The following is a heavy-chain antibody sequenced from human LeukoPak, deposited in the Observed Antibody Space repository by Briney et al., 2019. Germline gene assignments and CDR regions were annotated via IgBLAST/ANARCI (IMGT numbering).Heavy chain of an antibody. Sequence: GASVKVSCKASGYTFTSYGISWVRQAPGQGLEWMGWISAYNGNTNYAQKLQGRVTMTTDTSTSTAYMELSSLRSEDTAVYYCATATAPILTGKQVRIYWDYWGQGTLVTVSS. CDR2: ISAYNGNT. D-gene: IGHD3-9*01. V-gene: IGHV1-18*01. J-gene: IGHJ4*02. CDR3: ATATAPILTGKQVRIYWDY. CDR1: GYTFTSYG.